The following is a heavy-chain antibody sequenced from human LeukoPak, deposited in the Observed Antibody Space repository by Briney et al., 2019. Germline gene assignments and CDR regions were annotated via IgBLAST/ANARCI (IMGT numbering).Heavy chain of an antibody. CDR2: IHHSGRT. J-gene: IGHJ4*02. V-gene: IGHV4-38-2*02. CDR3: ARETGYGSGSYYSAHFDY. Sequence: SETLSLTCTVSGYSISSDYYWGWIRQPPVKGLEWIGSIHHSGRTYYNPSLKSRVTISVDTSKNQFSLKLSSVTAADTAVYYCARETGYGSGSYYSAHFDYWGQGTLVTVSS. CDR1: GYSISSDYY. D-gene: IGHD3-10*01.